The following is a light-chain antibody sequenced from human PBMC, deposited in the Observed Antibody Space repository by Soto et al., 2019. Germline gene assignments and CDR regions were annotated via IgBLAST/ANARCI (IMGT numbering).Light chain of an antibody. V-gene: IGKV1-39*01. J-gene: IGKJ1*01. CDR1: QSLSSY. CDR2: AAS. CDR3: QQGYSTPLT. Sequence: DIQMPQSPSSLSASVGDRVTITCRARQSLSSYLNWYQQKPGKAPKLLIDAASSLQSGVPSRFRGSGSGTDFTLTISSLQPEDFATYYCQQGYSTPLTFGQGTKVEIK.